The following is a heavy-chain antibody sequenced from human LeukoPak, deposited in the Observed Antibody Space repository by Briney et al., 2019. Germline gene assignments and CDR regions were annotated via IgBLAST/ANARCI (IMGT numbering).Heavy chain of an antibody. J-gene: IGHJ5*02. V-gene: IGHV3-33*01. CDR3: AREGVPYYDILNWFDP. Sequence: PGRSLRLSCAASGFTFSIYGMHWVRQAPGKGLEWVAVIWYDGSKKFYEDSVKGRFTISRDNSKNTLYLQMNSLRAEDTAVYYCAREGVPYYDILNWFDPWGQGTLVTVSS. D-gene: IGHD3-9*01. CDR2: IWYDGSKK. CDR1: GFTFSIYG.